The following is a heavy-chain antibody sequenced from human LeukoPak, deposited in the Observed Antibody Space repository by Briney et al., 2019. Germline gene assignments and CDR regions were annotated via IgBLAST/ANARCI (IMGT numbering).Heavy chain of an antibody. Sequence: AGGSLRLSCAASGFTFSSYWMSWVRQAPGKGLEWVANIKQDGSEKYYVDSVKGRFTISRDNAKNSLYLQMNSLRAEDTAVYYCAREDDGYYDPRSRWFDPWGQGTLVTVSS. CDR2: IKQDGSEK. CDR1: GFTFSSYW. D-gene: IGHD3-3*01. CDR3: AREDDGYYDPRSRWFDP. J-gene: IGHJ5*02. V-gene: IGHV3-7*01.